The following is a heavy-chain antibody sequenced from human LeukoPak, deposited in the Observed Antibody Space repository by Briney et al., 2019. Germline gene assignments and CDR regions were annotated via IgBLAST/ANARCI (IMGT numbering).Heavy chain of an antibody. Sequence: KPSETLSLTCTVSGGSISSGTYYWSWIRQPAGKGLEWIGRFYTSGSTNYNPSLKSRVTISVDTSKNQFSLKLSSVTAADTAVYYCAWGRDGYNFLNRGDYYYFDYWGQGTLVTVSS. CDR1: GGSISSGTYY. V-gene: IGHV4-61*02. CDR3: AWGRDGYNFLNRGDYYYFDY. J-gene: IGHJ4*02. D-gene: IGHD5-24*01. CDR2: FYTSGST.